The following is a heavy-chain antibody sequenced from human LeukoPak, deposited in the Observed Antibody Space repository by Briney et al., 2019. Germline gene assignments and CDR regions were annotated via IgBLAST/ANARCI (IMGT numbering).Heavy chain of an antibody. CDR3: AKGSSSSRPYYFDY. CDR2: IIGSGCDT. J-gene: IGHJ4*02. CDR1: LFTFSSYA. V-gene: IGHV3-23*01. D-gene: IGHD6-6*01. Sequence: GGSLRLSCAASLFTFSSYAMSGVRQAPGKGLEWFSAIIGSGCDTYHADSVKGRFTISRDNSKNTLYLQMNSLRVEDTAVYYCAKGSSSSRPYYFDYWGQGTLVTVSS.